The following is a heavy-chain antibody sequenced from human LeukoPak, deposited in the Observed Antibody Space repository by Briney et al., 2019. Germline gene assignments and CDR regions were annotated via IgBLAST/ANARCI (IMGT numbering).Heavy chain of an antibody. Sequence: SETPSLTCTVSGGSISSYYWSWIRQPPGKGLEWIGYIYYSGSTNYNPSLKSRVTISVDTSKNQFSLKLSSVTAADTAVYYCARLGSDYGSGSYYFFPGYYFDYWGQGTLVTVAS. V-gene: IGHV4-59*08. CDR1: GGSISSYY. D-gene: IGHD3-10*01. CDR3: ARLGSDYGSGSYYFFPGYYFDY. CDR2: IYYSGST. J-gene: IGHJ4*02.